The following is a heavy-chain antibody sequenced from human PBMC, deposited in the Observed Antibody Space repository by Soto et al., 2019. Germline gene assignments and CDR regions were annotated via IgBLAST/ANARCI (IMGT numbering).Heavy chain of an antibody. CDR3: ARPTRQWLGLRYYYGMDV. V-gene: IGHV4-34*01. D-gene: IGHD6-19*01. CDR2: INQGGST. Sequence: QVQLQQWGAGLLKPSETLSLTCAVYGGSFSGYYWSWIRQPPGKGLEWIGEINQGGSTNYNPSLKSRVTISVDTSKNQFSLKLSSVTAADTAVYYCARPTRQWLGLRYYYGMDVWGQGTTVTVSS. J-gene: IGHJ6*02. CDR1: GGSFSGYY.